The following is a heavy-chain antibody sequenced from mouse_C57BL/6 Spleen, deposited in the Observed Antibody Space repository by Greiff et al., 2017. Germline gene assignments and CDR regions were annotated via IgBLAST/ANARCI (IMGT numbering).Heavy chain of an antibody. J-gene: IGHJ2*01. Sequence: VQLQQSGPELVKPGASVKISCKASGYTFTDYYMNWVKQSHGKSLEWIGDINPNNGGTSYNQKFKGKATLTVDKSSSTAYMELRSLTSEDSAVYYCARSGFITTDYFDYWGQGTTLTVSS. CDR1: GYTFTDYY. CDR3: ARSGFITTDYFDY. D-gene: IGHD1-1*01. V-gene: IGHV1-26*01. CDR2: INPNNGGT.